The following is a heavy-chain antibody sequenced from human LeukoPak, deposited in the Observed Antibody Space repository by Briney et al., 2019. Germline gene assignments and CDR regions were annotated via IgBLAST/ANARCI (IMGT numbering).Heavy chain of an antibody. CDR2: IYTSGST. V-gene: IGHV4-4*07. D-gene: IGHD2-2*01. CDR1: GGSISSYY. Sequence: SETLSLTCTVSGGSISSYYWSWIRQPAGKGLEWIGRIYTSGSTNYNPSLKSRVTMSVDTSKNQFSLKLSSVTAADTAVYYCARCPSSTSCYSGFDPWGQGTLVTVSS. CDR3: ARCPSSTSCYSGFDP. J-gene: IGHJ5*02.